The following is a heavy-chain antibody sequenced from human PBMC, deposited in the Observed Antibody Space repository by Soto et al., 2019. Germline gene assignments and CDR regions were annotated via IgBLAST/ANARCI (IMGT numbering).Heavy chain of an antibody. V-gene: IGHV4-34*01. CDR1: GGSFSGYY. J-gene: IGHJ4*02. CDR2: INHSGST. D-gene: IGHD5-12*01. CDR3: ASVTDGYKHQSGFDY. Sequence: SETLSLTCAVYGGSFSGYYWSWIRQPPGKGLEWIGEINHSGSTNYNPSLKSRVTISVDTSKNQFSLKLSSVTAADTAVYYCASVTDGYKHQSGFDYWGQGTLVTVSS.